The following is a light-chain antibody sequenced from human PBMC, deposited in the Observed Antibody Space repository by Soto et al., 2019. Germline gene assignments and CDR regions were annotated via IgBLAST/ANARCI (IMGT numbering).Light chain of an antibody. CDR2: DAS. CDR1: QRVSRN. CDR3: QQRSNWPPIT. Sequence: EIVMTQPPATLSVSPGERATLSCRASQRVSRNLAWYQQKPGQAPRLLIYDASTRATGIPDRFSGSGSETEFTLTISSLQSEDFAVYYCQQRSNWPPITFGQGTRLEIK. V-gene: IGKV3-15*01. J-gene: IGKJ5*01.